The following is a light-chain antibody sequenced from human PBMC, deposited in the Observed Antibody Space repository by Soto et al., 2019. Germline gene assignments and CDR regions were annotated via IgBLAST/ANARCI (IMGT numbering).Light chain of an antibody. CDR3: QQYGSSPTWT. J-gene: IGKJ1*01. V-gene: IGKV3-20*01. CDR1: QSVSSSY. CDR2: GAS. Sequence: EIVMTQSPATLSVSPGETATLSCRASQSVSSSYLAWYQQKPGQAPRLLIYGASSRATGIPDRFSGSGSGTELTLTISRLEPEDFAVYYCQQYGSSPTWTFGQGTRVDI.